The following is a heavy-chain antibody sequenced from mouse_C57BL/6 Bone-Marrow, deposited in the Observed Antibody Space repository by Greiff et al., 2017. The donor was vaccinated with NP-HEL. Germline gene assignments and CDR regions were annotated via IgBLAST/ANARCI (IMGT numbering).Heavy chain of an antibody. CDR2: LNYDGSST. J-gene: IGHJ4*01. CDR1: GFTFSDYY. V-gene: IGHV5-16*01. CDR3: AREGGLRRRTYAMDY. Sequence: EVKLVESEGGLVQPGSSMQLSCTASGFTFSDYYMAWVRQVPEKGLEWVANLNYDGSSTYYLASLQSRFILSSDNAKNILYMQMSSLKSEDTATYYCAREGGLRRRTYAMDYWGQGTSVTVSS. D-gene: IGHD2-4*01.